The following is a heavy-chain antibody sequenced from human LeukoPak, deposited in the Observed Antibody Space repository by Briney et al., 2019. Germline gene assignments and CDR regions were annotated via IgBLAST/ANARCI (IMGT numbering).Heavy chain of an antibody. D-gene: IGHD5-18*01. Sequence: SETLSLTCTVSGYSISSGYYWGWIRQPPGKGLEWIGNIYHNGNTYYNPSLKSRVTISVDTSKKQFSLKLRTATAADTAVYYCARIEAVTRGYNHAYYFDYWGQGTLVTVSS. J-gene: IGHJ4*02. CDR3: ARIEAVTRGYNHAYYFDY. V-gene: IGHV4-38-2*02. CDR1: GYSISSGYY. CDR2: IYHNGNT.